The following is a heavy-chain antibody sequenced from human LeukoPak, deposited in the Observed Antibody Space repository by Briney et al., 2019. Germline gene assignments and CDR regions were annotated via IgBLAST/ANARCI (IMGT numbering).Heavy chain of an antibody. J-gene: IGHJ3*02. CDR1: GFTFSSYA. V-gene: IGHV3-30-3*01. Sequence: GRSLRLSCAASGFTFSSYAMHWVGQAPGKGLEWVAVISYDGSNKYYADSVKGRFTISRDNSKTTLYLQMNSLRAEDTAVYYCASGVKTDDAFDIWGQGTMVTVSS. CDR2: ISYDGSNK. CDR3: ASGVKTDDAFDI. D-gene: IGHD1-1*01.